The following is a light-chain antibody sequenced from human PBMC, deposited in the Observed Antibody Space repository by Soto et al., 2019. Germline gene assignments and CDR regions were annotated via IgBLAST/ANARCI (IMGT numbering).Light chain of an antibody. CDR1: GRVYSAY. J-gene: IGKJ5*01. Sequence: EVVLTQSPGTLSLSRGERATLSCRASGRVYSAYLGWYQQKPGQAPRLLVYGTSSRATGIPDRFSGTGSETDFTLTINRLEPEDFAVYYCQQYENSPITFGQGTRLEIK. CDR3: QQYENSPIT. CDR2: GTS. V-gene: IGKV3-20*01.